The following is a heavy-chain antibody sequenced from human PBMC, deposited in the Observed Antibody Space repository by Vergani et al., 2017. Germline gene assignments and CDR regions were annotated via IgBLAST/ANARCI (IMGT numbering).Heavy chain of an antibody. D-gene: IGHD2/OR15-2a*01. CDR3: VKEKIDLGSYFFDS. J-gene: IGHJ4*01. CDR1: GFTFDDYG. V-gene: IGHV3-23*04. CDR2: ISGPGLST. Sequence: EVQLVESGGGVVRPGGSLRLSCAASGFTFDDYGMSWVRQAPGRGLAWVSSISGPGLSTYYADSVKGRFSISRDNSKNTVFLQMHSLRAEDTAIYYCVKEKIDLGSYFFDSWGHGILVTVSS.